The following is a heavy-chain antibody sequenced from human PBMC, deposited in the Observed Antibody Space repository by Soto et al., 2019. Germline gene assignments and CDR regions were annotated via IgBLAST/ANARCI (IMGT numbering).Heavy chain of an antibody. CDR1: GLSLRTDGVR. CDR3: AHRYRKRFDP. V-gene: IGHV2-5*02. D-gene: IGHD3-16*02. Sequence: QITLKESGPALVKPTQTLTLTCTLSGLSLRTDGVRVGWIRQTPGKALEWLAIIYWDDDKLYNPSLNNRLTITKDTSKDQVVLTMTNMARVDTGTYYCAHRYRKRFDPWGQGTHVTVSS. J-gene: IGHJ5*02. CDR2: IYWDDDK.